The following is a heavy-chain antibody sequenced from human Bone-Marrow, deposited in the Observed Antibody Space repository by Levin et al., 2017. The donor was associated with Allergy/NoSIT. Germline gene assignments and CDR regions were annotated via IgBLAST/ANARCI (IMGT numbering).Heavy chain of an antibody. CDR2: ISSNSNDI. CDR3: ARGRYCSGTSCHSARYFLH. J-gene: IGHJ1*01. CDR1: GFTFSAYY. V-gene: IGHV3-21*01. Sequence: PGGSLRLSCAVSGFTFSAYYMNWVRQAPGKGLEWVASISSNSNDIYYADSLKGRFTISRDNAKNSLYLQMNTLRAEDTAVYFCARGRYCSGTSCHSARYFLHWGQGTVVTVSS. D-gene: IGHD2-15*01.